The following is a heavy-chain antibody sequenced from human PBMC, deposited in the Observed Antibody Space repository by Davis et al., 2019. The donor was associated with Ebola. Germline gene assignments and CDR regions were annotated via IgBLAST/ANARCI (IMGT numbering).Heavy chain of an antibody. CDR2: ISGSGGST. CDR3: AKDPGGSYAY. D-gene: IGHD1-26*01. CDR1: GFPFRSYA. J-gene: IGHJ4*02. Sequence: GESLNIPCAASGFPFRSYAMSWVRQAPGRGLEWVSAISGSGGSTYYADSVKGRFTISRDNSKNTLYLQMNSLRAEDTAVYYCAKDPGGSYAYWGQGTMVTGSS. V-gene: IGHV3-23*01.